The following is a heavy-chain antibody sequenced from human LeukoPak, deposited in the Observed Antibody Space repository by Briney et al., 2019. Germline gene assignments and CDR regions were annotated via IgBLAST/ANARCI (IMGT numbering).Heavy chain of an antibody. Sequence: APVKVSCKASGYTFTSYYMHWVRQAPGQGLEWMGIINPSGGSTSYAQKFQGRVTMTRDTSTSTVYMELSSLRSEDTAVYYCATSVVVVAATGYSYGPFDYWGQGTLVTVSS. CDR2: INPSGGST. V-gene: IGHV1-46*01. D-gene: IGHD2-15*01. CDR1: GYTFTSYY. J-gene: IGHJ4*02. CDR3: ATSVVVVAATGYSYGPFDY.